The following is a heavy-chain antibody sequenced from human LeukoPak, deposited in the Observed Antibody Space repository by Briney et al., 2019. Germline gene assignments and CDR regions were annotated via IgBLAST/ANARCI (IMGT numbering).Heavy chain of an antibody. Sequence: PSETLSLTCTVSGGSISSYYWSWIRQPPGKGLEWIGYIYYSGSTNYNPSLKSRVTISVDTSKNQFSLKLSSVTAADTAVYYCARRADYLDYWGQGTLVTVSS. D-gene: IGHD6-25*01. CDR3: ARRADYLDY. J-gene: IGHJ4*02. V-gene: IGHV4-59*08. CDR2: IYYSGST. CDR1: GGSISSYY.